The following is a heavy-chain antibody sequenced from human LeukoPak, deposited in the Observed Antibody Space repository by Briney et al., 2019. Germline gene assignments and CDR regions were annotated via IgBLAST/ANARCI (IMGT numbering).Heavy chain of an antibody. CDR2: IWYDGSNK. CDR1: GFTFSSYG. J-gene: IGHJ4*02. Sequence: QPGGSLRLSCAASGFTFSSYGMHWVRQAPGKGLEWVVVIWYDGSNKYYADSVKGRFTISRDNSKNTLYLQMNSLRAEDTAVYYCARDGNPYYDFWSGYYYFDYWGQGTLVTVSS. V-gene: IGHV3-33*01. D-gene: IGHD3-3*01. CDR3: ARDGNPYYDFWSGYYYFDY.